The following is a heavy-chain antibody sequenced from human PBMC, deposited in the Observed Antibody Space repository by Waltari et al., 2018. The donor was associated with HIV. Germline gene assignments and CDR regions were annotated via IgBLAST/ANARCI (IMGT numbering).Heavy chain of an antibody. Sequence: QVQLVQSGAEVRKPGASAKVSCKASGYTFTDYYLYWVRQAPGQELEWNARIKTNSAGAKSAQKFLGRVTVTSDTPTSTAYMELRTLRADDTAVYYCARGGREIVEAKGSLDSWGPGTLVTVSS. D-gene: IGHD2-21*01. CDR3: ARGGREIVEAKGSLDS. V-gene: IGHV1-2*06. CDR2: IKTNSAGA. CDR1: GYTFTDYY. J-gene: IGHJ4*02.